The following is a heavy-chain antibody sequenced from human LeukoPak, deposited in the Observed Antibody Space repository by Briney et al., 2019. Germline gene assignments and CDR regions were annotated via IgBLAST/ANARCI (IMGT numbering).Heavy chain of an antibody. D-gene: IGHD1-26*01. V-gene: IGHV1-18*01. Sequence: ASVKVSCKASGYTFTNYGISWVRQAPGQGLEWMGWISAYNGNTNYAQELQGRVTMTTDTSTSTAYMELRSLRSDDTVLYYCARDSGTFLDYWGQGTLVTVSS. CDR1: GYTFTNYG. CDR3: ARDSGTFLDY. CDR2: ISAYNGNT. J-gene: IGHJ4*02.